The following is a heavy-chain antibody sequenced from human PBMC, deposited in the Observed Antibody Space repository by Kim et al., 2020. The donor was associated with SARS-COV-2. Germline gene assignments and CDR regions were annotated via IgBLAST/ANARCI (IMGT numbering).Heavy chain of an antibody. CDR1: GGSISSYY. CDR3: ARAEGRLLWFGTEGLDAF. CDR2: IYYSGST. D-gene: IGHD3-10*01. Sequence: SETLSLTCTVSGGSISSYYWSWIRQPPGKGLEWSGYIYYSGSTNYNPSLKSRVTISVDTSKNQFSLKLSSVTASDTAVYYCARAEGRLLWFGTEGLDAF. J-gene: IGHJ3*01. V-gene: IGHV4-59*01.